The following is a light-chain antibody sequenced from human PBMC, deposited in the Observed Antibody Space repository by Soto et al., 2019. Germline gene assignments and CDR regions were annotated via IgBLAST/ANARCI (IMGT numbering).Light chain of an antibody. CDR1: SSNIGSNL. CDR3: ALWDDSLNGLRV. Sequence: QSMLTQPPSASGTPGQTVTISCSGSSSNIGSNLVNWYQLLPETTPRLLIYNNNQRPSAVPDRFSGSKSGTSASLAISGLQSEDEGDYFCALWDDSLNGLRVFGGGTKLTVL. V-gene: IGLV1-44*01. CDR2: NNN. J-gene: IGLJ3*02.